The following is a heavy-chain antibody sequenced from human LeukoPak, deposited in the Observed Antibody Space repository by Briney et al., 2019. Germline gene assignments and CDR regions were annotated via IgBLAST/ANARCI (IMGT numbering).Heavy chain of an antibody. Sequence: GGSLRLSCAASGFTFSSYGLHWVRQAPGKGLEWVAVLSNDGSNQYYADSVKGRFTISRDNSKNTLYLQMNSLRAEDTAVYYCAKAAYYYDSSGSGSNFGYWGQGALVTVPS. V-gene: IGHV3-30*18. CDR3: AKAAYYYDSSGSGSNFGY. J-gene: IGHJ4*02. D-gene: IGHD3-22*01. CDR2: LSNDGSNQ. CDR1: GFTFSSYG.